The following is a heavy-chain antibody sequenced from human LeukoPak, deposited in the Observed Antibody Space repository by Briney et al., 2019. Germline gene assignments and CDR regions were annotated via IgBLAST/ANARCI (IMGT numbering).Heavy chain of an antibody. CDR2: ISYSGNT. V-gene: IGHV4-39*01. J-gene: IGHJ4*02. D-gene: IGHD2-8*01. Sequence: SETLSLTCTVSGGSINSNSNYWGWIRQPPGKGPEWIGSISYSGNTYYRSSLKSRVTISVDTSKNQFSLKLTSMTAEDTAVYYCARHSFEMATLTPFDSWGQGTLVTVSS. CDR1: GGSINSNSNY. CDR3: ARHSFEMATLTPFDS.